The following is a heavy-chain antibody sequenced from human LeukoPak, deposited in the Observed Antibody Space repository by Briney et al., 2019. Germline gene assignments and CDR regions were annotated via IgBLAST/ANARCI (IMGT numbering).Heavy chain of an antibody. V-gene: IGHV1-18*01. CDR1: GYTFPSYG. J-gene: IGHJ4*02. CDR2: ISSYNGKT. CDR3: ARGLSPDYGDYGGDY. D-gene: IGHD4-17*01. Sequence: ASVTVSCKASGYTFPSYGLSWVRQAPGQGPEWMGGISSYNGKTDYAQNLQGRDTMTTDTSTSTAYMELRSLKADDTAVYYCARGLSPDYGDYGGDYWGQGTLVTVSS.